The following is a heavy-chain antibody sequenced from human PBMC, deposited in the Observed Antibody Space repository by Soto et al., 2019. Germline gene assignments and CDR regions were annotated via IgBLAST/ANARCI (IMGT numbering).Heavy chain of an antibody. D-gene: IGHD4-17*01. V-gene: IGHV3-15*01. CDR2: IKSKTDGGTT. CDR3: TTGGSSGTVNYYYYYGMDV. CDR1: GFTFSNAW. Sequence: EVQLVESGGGLVKPGGSLRLSCAASGFTFSNAWMSWVHQAPGKGLEWVGRIKSKTDGGTTDYAAPVKGRFTISRDDSKNTLYLQMNSLKTEDTAVYYCTTGGSSGTVNYYYYYGMDVWGQGTTVTVSS. J-gene: IGHJ6*02.